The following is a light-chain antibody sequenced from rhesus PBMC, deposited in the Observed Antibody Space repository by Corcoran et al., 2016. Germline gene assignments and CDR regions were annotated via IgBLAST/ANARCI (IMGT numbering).Light chain of an antibody. V-gene: IGKV1-22*01. CDR2: EAS. Sequence: DIQMTQSPSSLSASVGDTVTITCRASQSLSSWLAWYQQKPGKAPKLLIYEASSLQSGVPSRFSGSGSGTDFTLTSSSLQSEDFATYYCQQYNSSPWTIGQGTRVEIK. J-gene: IGKJ1*01. CDR3: QQYNSSPWT. CDR1: QSLSSW.